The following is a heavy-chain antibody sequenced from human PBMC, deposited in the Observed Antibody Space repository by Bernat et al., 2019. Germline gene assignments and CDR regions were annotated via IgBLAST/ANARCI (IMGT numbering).Heavy chain of an antibody. CDR1: GYTFTSYA. Sequence: QVQLVQSGAEVKKPGASVKVSCKASGYTFTSYAMHWVRQAPGQRLEWMGWINAGNGNTKYSQKFQGRVTITRDTSASTAYMELSSLRSEDTAVYYCARDFSDYGDPSRDAFDIWGQGIMVTVSS. D-gene: IGHD4-17*01. V-gene: IGHV1-3*01. CDR3: ARDFSDYGDPSRDAFDI. J-gene: IGHJ3*02. CDR2: INAGNGNT.